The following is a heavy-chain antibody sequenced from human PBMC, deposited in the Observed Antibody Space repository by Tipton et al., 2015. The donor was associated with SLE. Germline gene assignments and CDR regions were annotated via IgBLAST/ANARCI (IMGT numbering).Heavy chain of an antibody. Sequence: TLSLTCTVSGGSITSYYWGWIRQSPGMGLEWIGYIYYTGSTTYNPSLKSRVSISVAKSEDQFSLRLTSVTAADTGVYFCARFIDYAASGAYFDLWGQGHLVTVSS. J-gene: IGHJ4*02. D-gene: IGHD4-17*01. CDR1: GGSITSYY. V-gene: IGHV4-59*12. CDR2: IYYTGST. CDR3: ARFIDYAASGAYFDL.